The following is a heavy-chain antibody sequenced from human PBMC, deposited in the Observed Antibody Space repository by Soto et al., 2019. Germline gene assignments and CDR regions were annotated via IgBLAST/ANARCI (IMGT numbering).Heavy chain of an antibody. J-gene: IGHJ3*02. CDR1: GYTLTELS. Sequence: GASVKGSCKVSGYTLTELSMHWVRQAPGKGLEWMGGFDPEDGETIYAQKFQGRVTMTEDTSTDTAYMELSSLRSEDTAVYYCATERVHCSGGSCYPNGLDAFDIWGQGTMVTVSS. CDR3: ATERVHCSGGSCYPNGLDAFDI. V-gene: IGHV1-24*01. CDR2: FDPEDGET. D-gene: IGHD2-15*01.